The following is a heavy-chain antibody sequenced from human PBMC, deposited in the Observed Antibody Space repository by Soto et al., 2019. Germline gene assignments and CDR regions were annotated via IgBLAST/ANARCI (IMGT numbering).Heavy chain of an antibody. Sequence: ASVKVSCKASGYSFTNFHIHWVRQAPGQGLEWMGMIDPSGGITRDAQRLQGRITMTRDASTSTVYMELRSLTSEDTAVYYCARRVTTPLYYYYMDVWGKGTTVTVSS. D-gene: IGHD4-17*01. CDR2: IDPSGGIT. CDR1: GYSFTNFH. J-gene: IGHJ6*03. V-gene: IGHV1-46*01. CDR3: ARRVTTPLYYYYMDV.